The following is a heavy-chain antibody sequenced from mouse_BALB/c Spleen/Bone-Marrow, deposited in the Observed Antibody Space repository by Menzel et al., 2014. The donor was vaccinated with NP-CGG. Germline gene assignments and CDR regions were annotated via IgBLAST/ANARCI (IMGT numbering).Heavy chain of an antibody. CDR2: ISSGGSYT. Sequence: EVQGVESGGGLVKPGGSLKLSCAASGFTFSSYAMSWVRQTPEKRLEWVATISSGGSYTYYPDSVEGRFTISRDNAKSTLYLQMSSLRSEDTAMYYCARGNYGYGNYFDYWGQGTTLTVSS. J-gene: IGHJ2*01. CDR1: GFTFSSYA. D-gene: IGHD1-2*01. V-gene: IGHV5-9-3*01. CDR3: ARGNYGYGNYFDY.